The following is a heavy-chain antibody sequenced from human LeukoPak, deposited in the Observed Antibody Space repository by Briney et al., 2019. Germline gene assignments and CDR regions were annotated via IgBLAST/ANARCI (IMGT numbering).Heavy chain of an antibody. CDR2: IYYSGST. Sequence: PSETLSLTCTVSGGSISSSSYYWGWIRQPPGKGLEWIGSIYYSGSTYYNPSLKSRVTISVDTSKNQFSLKLGSVTAADTAVYYCARQASAAGIGDSFDYWGQGTLVTVSS. CDR3: ARQASAAGIGDSFDY. J-gene: IGHJ4*02. V-gene: IGHV4-39*01. CDR1: GGSISSSSYY. D-gene: IGHD6-13*01.